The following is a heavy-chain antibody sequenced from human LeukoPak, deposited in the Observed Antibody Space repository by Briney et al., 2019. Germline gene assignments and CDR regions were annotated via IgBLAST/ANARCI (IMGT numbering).Heavy chain of an antibody. Sequence: GRSLRLSCAASQFTLSYYAMHWVRQAPGKGLEWLALISSDGTNQYYAHSVKGRFTISRDSRKNTLYLQMDSLKPEDTAVYYCATSTRGYTYTLDYWGQGTLVTVSS. J-gene: IGHJ4*02. D-gene: IGHD5-12*01. V-gene: IGHV3-30*04. CDR1: QFTLSYYA. CDR2: ISSDGTNQ. CDR3: ATSTRGYTYTLDY.